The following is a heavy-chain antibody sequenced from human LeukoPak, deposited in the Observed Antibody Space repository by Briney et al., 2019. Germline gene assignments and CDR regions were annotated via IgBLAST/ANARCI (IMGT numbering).Heavy chain of an antibody. CDR2: ISSRSSNI. CDR1: GFTFSRYT. V-gene: IGHV3-21*01. CDR3: ARDLEYYYYMDV. D-gene: IGHD5-24*01. Sequence: GGSLRLSCAASGFTFSRYTMNWVRQAPGKGLEWVAFISSRSSNIYYADSMKGRITISRDNAKNSLFLQMNSLSAEDTAVYYCARDLEYYYYMDVWGKGTTVTVSS. J-gene: IGHJ6*03.